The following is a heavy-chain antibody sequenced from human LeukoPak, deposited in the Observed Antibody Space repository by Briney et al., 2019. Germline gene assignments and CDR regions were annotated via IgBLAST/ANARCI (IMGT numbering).Heavy chain of an antibody. Sequence: SETLSLTCAVSGGSISRSNYFWAWIRQPPGKGLEWIASINYSGQSFSAPSLKSRVTISEDTSKNQFSLKLSSVTAADTAVYYCARGRRGYSLPFDYWGQGTLVTVSS. CDR2: INYSGQS. D-gene: IGHD5-18*01. CDR3: ARGRRGYSLPFDY. J-gene: IGHJ4*02. V-gene: IGHV4-39*01. CDR1: GGSISRSNYF.